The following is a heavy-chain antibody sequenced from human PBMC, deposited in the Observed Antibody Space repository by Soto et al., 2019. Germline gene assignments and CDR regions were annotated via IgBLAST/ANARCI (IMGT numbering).Heavy chain of an antibody. D-gene: IGHD2-15*01. CDR2: IYYSGST. Sequence: SETLSLTCTVSGGSISSYYWSWIRQPPGKGLEWIGYIYYSGSTNYNPSLKSRVTISVDTSKNQFSLKLSSVTAADTAVYYCAREYCSGGSCYWFDPWGQGTLVTVSS. CDR1: GGSISSYY. J-gene: IGHJ5*02. V-gene: IGHV4-59*01. CDR3: AREYCSGGSCYWFDP.